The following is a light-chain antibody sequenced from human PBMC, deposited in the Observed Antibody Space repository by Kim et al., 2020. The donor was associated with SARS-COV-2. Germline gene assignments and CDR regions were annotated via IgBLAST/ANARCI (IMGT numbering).Light chain of an antibody. J-gene: IGLJ3*02. CDR2: RNN. CDR1: SSNIGSNY. V-gene: IGLV1-47*01. Sequence: ELTQPPSASGTPGQRVTISCSGSSSNIGSNYVYWYQQLPGTAPKLLIYRNNQRPSGVPDRFSGSKSGTSASLAISGLRSEDEADYYCAAWDDSLSGWVSCGGTQLTVL. CDR3: AAWDDSLSGWV.